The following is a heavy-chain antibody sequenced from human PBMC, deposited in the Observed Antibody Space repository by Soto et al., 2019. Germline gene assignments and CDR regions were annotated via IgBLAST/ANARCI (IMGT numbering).Heavy chain of an antibody. J-gene: IGHJ4*02. CDR2: ISYDGSNK. CDR1: GFTFSSYG. D-gene: IGHD6-13*01. Sequence: GSLRLSCAASGFTFSSYGMHWVRQAPGRGLEWVAVISYDGSNKYYADSVKGRFTISRDNSKNTLYLQMNSLRAEDTAVYYCAKDAEQQLVRYIFDYWGQGTLVTVSS. CDR3: AKDAEQQLVRYIFDY. V-gene: IGHV3-30*18.